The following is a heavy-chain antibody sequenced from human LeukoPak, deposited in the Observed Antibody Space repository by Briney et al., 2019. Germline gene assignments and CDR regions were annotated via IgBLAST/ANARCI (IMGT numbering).Heavy chain of an antibody. CDR1: GFTFSTYR. Sequence: QAGGSLRLSCAASGFTFSTYRMKWVRQAQGKGLEWLSYINIDSSTIYYKDSFKGRFTISRDNAKNSLYLQMNSLRDEDTAVYYCARATSTSGPTFDYWGQGTLVTVSS. V-gene: IGHV3-48*02. J-gene: IGHJ4*02. D-gene: IGHD6-19*01. CDR2: INIDSSTI. CDR3: ARATSTSGPTFDY.